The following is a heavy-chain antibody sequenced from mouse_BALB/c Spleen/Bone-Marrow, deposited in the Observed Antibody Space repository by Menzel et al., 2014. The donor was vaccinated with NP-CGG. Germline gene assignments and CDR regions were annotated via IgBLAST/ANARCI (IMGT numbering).Heavy chain of an antibody. CDR2: ISSGSSTI. D-gene: IGHD1-1*01. Sequence: EVKLQESGGGLVQPGGSRKLSCAASGFTFSSFGMHWVRQAPEKGLEWVAYISSGSSTIYYADTVKGRFTISRDNSKNTLFLQMTSLRSEDTAMYYCARSYYGSSYYFDYWGQGTTLTVSS. CDR1: GFTFSSFG. V-gene: IGHV5-17*02. J-gene: IGHJ2*01. CDR3: ARSYYGSSYYFDY.